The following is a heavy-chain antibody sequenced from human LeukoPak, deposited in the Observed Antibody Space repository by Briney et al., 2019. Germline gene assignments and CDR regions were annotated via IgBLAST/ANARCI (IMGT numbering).Heavy chain of an antibody. D-gene: IGHD1-26*01. CDR1: GFTVSSNY. V-gene: IGHV3-66*01. CDR2: TYSGGST. Sequence: GGSLRLSCAASGFTVSSNYMSWVRQAPGKGLERVSVTYSGGSTYYADSVKGRFTISRDNSKNTLYLQMNSLRAEDTAVYYCARALVGATRYWGQGTLVTVSS. J-gene: IGHJ4*02. CDR3: ARALVGATRY.